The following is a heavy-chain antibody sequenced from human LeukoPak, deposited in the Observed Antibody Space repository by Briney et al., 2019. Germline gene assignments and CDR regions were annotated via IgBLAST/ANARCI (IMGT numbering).Heavy chain of an antibody. CDR2: IYYSGST. J-gene: IGHJ4*02. CDR3: ARRGYSGYDGVDY. D-gene: IGHD5-12*01. V-gene: IGHV4-39*01. CDR1: GGSISSSGYY. Sequence: SETLSLTCTVSGGSISSSGYYWGWIRQPPGKGLEWIGSIYYSGSTYYNPSLKSRVTISVDTSKNQFSLKLSSVTAADTAVYYCARRGYSGYDGVDYWGQGTLVTVSS.